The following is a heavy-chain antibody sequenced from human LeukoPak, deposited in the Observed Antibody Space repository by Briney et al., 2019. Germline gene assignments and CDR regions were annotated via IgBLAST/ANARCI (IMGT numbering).Heavy chain of an antibody. Sequence: SETLSLTCTVSGGSISSYHWSWIRQPPGKGLEWIGYIYYSGSTNYNPSLKSRVTISVDTSKNQFSLKLSSVTAADTAVYYCARGYGGNSGGVDFDYWGQGTLVTVSS. CDR1: GGSISSYH. V-gene: IGHV4-59*01. CDR2: IYYSGST. CDR3: ARGYGGNSGGVDFDY. D-gene: IGHD4-23*01. J-gene: IGHJ4*02.